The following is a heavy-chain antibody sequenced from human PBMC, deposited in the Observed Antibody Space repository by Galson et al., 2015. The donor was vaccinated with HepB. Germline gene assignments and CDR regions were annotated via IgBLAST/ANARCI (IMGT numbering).Heavy chain of an antibody. V-gene: IGHV3-30*03. Sequence: SLRLSCAASGFTFSSYGMHWVRQAPGKGLEWVAVISYDGSNKYYADSVRGRFTISRDNSKNTLYLQMNSLRAEDTAVYYCARDSIVGYCGGDCGFDYWGQGTLVTVSS. CDR2: ISYDGSNK. CDR1: GFTFSSYG. D-gene: IGHD2-21*01. CDR3: ARDSIVGYCGGDCGFDY. J-gene: IGHJ4*02.